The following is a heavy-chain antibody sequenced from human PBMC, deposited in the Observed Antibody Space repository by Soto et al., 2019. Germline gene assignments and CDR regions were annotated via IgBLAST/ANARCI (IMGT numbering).Heavy chain of an antibody. V-gene: IGHV3-23*01. CDR2: ISGGGDTT. CDR1: GFTFNNYA. J-gene: IGHJ4*02. Sequence: EVQLLESGGGLVQPGGSLRLSCAGSGFTFNNYAMTWVRQAPGKGLEWVSAISGGGDTTSYADSVKGRFTVSRDGSKNTLYLQMSSLRAEDTALYYCAKGRGGSGSLTPRDDFWGQGTLVTVSS. CDR3: AKGRGGSGSLTPRDDF. D-gene: IGHD3-10*01.